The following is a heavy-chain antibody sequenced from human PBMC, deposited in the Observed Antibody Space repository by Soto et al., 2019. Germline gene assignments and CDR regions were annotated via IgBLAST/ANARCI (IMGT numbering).Heavy chain of an antibody. CDR2: INHSGST. Sequence: SETLSLTCAVYGGSFSGYYWSWIRQPPGKGLEWIGEINHSGSTNYNPSLKSRVTISVDTSKNQFSLKLSSVTAADTAVYYCARGFYGHYFDYWGQGTLVTVS. D-gene: IGHD4-17*01. CDR1: GGSFSGYY. J-gene: IGHJ4*02. CDR3: ARGFYGHYFDY. V-gene: IGHV4-34*01.